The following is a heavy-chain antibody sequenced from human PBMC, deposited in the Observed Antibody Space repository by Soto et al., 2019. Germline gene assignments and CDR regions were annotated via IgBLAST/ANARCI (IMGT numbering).Heavy chain of an antibody. CDR2: INSDGSST. J-gene: IGHJ6*02. Sequence: GGSLRLSCAASGFTFSSYWMHWVRQAPGKGLVWLSRINSDGSSTTYADSVKGRFTISRDNRKNTLSLQMNSLRAEDTAVYYCVRECVALGTCNYGMDVWGQGTTVTVSS. CDR3: VRECVALGTCNYGMDV. D-gene: IGHD7-27*01. CDR1: GFTFSSYW. V-gene: IGHV3-74*01.